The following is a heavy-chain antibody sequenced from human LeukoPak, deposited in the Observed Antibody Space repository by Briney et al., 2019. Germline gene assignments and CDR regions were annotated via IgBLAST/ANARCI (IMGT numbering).Heavy chain of an antibody. Sequence: SETLSLTCTVSGGSISSSSYYWGWIRQPPGKGLEWIGSIYYSGSTYYNPSLKSRVTISVDTSKNQFSLKLSSVTAADTAVYYCARPYYDYVWGSYRPDDAFDIWGQGTMVTVSS. CDR3: ARPYYDYVWGSYRPDDAFDI. V-gene: IGHV4-39*01. CDR1: GGSISSSSYY. D-gene: IGHD3-16*02. J-gene: IGHJ3*02. CDR2: IYYSGST.